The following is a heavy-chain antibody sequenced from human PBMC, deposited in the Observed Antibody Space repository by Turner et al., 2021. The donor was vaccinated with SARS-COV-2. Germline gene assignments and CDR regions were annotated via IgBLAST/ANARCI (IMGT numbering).Heavy chain of an antibody. CDR3: ALSPGGYSSSWYYFDY. CDR2: ISYDGSNK. V-gene: IGHV3-30-3*01. J-gene: IGHJ4*02. CDR1: GFTFSNYA. Sequence: QFHRLVLGGGGVRPGRSLRPSGQALGFTFSNYAMHWVRQAPGKGLEWVALISYDGSNKYYADSVKGRFTISRDNSKNTLYLQMNSLRAEDTAVYYCALSPGGYSSSWYYFDYWGQGTLVTVSS. D-gene: IGHD6-13*01.